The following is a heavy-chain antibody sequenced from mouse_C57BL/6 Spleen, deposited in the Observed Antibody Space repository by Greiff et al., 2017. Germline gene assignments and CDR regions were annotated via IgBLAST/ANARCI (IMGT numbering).Heavy chain of an antibody. V-gene: IGHV1-59*01. J-gene: IGHJ1*03. D-gene: IGHD2-5*01. CDR1: GYTFTSYW. Sequence: VQLQQPGAELVRPGTSVKLSCKASGYTFTSYWMHWVKQRPGQGLEWIGVIDPSDSYTNYNQKFKGKATLTVDTSSSTAYMQLSSLTSEDSAVYYCARSRSNCVGWYFDVWGTGTTVTVSS. CDR3: ARSRSNCVGWYFDV. CDR2: IDPSDSYT.